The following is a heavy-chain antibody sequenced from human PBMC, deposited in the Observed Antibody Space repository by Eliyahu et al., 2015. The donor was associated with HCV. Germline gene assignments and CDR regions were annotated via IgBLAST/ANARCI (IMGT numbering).Heavy chain of an antibody. J-gene: IGHJ5*02. Sequence: QVQLVESGGGLVKPGGSLRLSCAASGFPFSDYYMXWIRQAPGKGLGWVSYISSSGSTXYYAXSVKGRFTISRDNAKNSLYLQMNSLRAEDTAVYYCARDRGALRGWFDPWGQGTLVTVSS. CDR3: ARDRGALRGWFDP. D-gene: IGHD4/OR15-4a*01. CDR2: ISSSGSTX. CDR1: GFPFSDYY. V-gene: IGHV3-11*01.